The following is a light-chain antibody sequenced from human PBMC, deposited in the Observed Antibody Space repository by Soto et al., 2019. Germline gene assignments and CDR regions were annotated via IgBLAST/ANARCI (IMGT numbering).Light chain of an antibody. J-gene: IGLJ2*01. CDR1: SSDIGGYNH. Sequence: QSALTQPASVSGSPGQSITISCTGTSSDIGGYNHVSWYQQHPGKAPKLMIYDVSNRPSGVSNRFSGSKSGNTASLTISGLQAEDEADYYCSSQAVSSTLVFGGGTKLTVL. V-gene: IGLV2-14*01. CDR2: DVS. CDR3: SSQAVSSTLV.